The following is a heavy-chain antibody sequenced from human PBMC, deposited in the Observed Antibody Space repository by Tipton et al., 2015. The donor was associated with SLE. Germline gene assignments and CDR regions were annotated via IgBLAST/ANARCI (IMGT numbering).Heavy chain of an antibody. J-gene: IGHJ3*02. D-gene: IGHD3-9*01. CDR3: AREGDYIDGDAFDI. CDR2: IDWNNGTI. CDR1: GFTFAGYA. Sequence: SLRLSCAASGFTFAGYAMHWVRQAPGKGLEWVSGIDWNNGTIDYADSVRGRFTISRDNAKNSLFLQMISLRPEDTALYYCAREGDYIDGDAFDIWGQGTMVTVSS. V-gene: IGHV3-9*01.